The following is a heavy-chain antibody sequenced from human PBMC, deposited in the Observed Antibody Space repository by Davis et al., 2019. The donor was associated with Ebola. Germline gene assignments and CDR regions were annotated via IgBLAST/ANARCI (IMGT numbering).Heavy chain of an antibody. D-gene: IGHD3-3*01. V-gene: IGHV1-69*01. CDR3: ARVPYDFWSGYPDY. CDR2: IIPVFGTA. Sequence: KVSHMQCCGNFSRSAIICARHVREQGLEGMERIIPVFGTANYAQRFQGRVTITADESTSTAYMELSSLRSEDTAVYYCARVPYDFWSGYPDYWGQGSLVTVFS. CDR1: CGNFSRSA. J-gene: IGHJ4*02.